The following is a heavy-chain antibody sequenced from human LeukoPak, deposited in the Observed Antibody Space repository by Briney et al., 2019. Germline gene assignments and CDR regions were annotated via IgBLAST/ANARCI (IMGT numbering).Heavy chain of an antibody. Sequence: TGGSLRLSCAASGFTFSSYEMNWVRQAPGKGLEWVSYISSSSSTIYYADSVKGRFTISRDNSKNTLYLQMNSLRAEDTAVYYCARGGSYLSAFDIWGQGTMVTVSS. CDR1: GFTFSSYE. V-gene: IGHV3-48*01. J-gene: IGHJ3*02. D-gene: IGHD1-26*01. CDR3: ARGGSYLSAFDI. CDR2: ISSSSSTI.